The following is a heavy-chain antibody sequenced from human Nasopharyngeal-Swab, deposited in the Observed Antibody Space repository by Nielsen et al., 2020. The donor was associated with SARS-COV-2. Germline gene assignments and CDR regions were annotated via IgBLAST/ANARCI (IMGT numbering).Heavy chain of an antibody. CDR1: GGSISSGGYY. V-gene: IGHV4-39*07. J-gene: IGHJ4*02. D-gene: IGHD3-3*01. Sequence: SETLSLTCTVSGGSISSGGYYWSWIRQPPGKGLEWIGEINHSGSTNYNPSLKSRVTISVDTSKNQFSLKLSSVTAADTAVYYCARGARMVTIFGVVIRGTFDYWGQGTLVTVSS. CDR3: ARGARMVTIFGVVIRGTFDY. CDR2: INHSGST.